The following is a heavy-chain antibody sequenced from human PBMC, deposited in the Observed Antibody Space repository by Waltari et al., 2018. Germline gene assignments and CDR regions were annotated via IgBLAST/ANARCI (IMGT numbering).Heavy chain of an antibody. CDR3: ARESPYYWDY. Sequence: QVQLVESGGGVVQPGRSRTLSCAASGFPFGRTAMHWVRQAPGKGLEWVAVISYDGSNKYYADSVKGRFTISRDNSKNTLYLQMNSLRAEDTAVYYCARESPYYWDYWGQGTLVTVSS. V-gene: IGHV3-30*04. CDR1: GFPFGRTA. J-gene: IGHJ4*02. D-gene: IGHD3-10*01. CDR2: ISYDGSNK.